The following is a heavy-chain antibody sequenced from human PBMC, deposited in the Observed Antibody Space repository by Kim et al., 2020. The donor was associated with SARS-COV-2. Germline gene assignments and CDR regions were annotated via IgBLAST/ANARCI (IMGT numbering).Heavy chain of an antibody. CDR1: GGSISGYY. D-gene: IGHD3-16*01. V-gene: IGHV4-59*08. Sequence: SETLSLTCTVSGGSISGYYWSWIRQPPGKGLEWIGYIYNSGSTNYSPSLKSRVTISVDTSKNQFSLHLPSVTAADTAVYYCARQGANYYYGMDVWGQGTT. J-gene: IGHJ6*02. CDR2: IYNSGST. CDR3: ARQGANYYYGMDV.